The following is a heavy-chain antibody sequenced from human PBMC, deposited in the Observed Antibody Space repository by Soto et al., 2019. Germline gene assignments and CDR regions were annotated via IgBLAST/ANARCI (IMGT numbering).Heavy chain of an antibody. CDR2: IYYSGST. V-gene: IGHV4-61*01. CDR3: ARGIRWSGAGVYGMNYFDS. D-gene: IGHD4-17*01. CDR1: GDSVSSGSYY. J-gene: IGHJ4*02. Sequence: QVQLQESGPGLVKPSETLSLTCTVSGDSVSSGSYYWTWIRRPPGKGLEWIGYIYYSGSTNYNPSLKSRVTISVDTSKNQFSLKLTSVTAADTAVYYCARGIRWSGAGVYGMNYFDSWGQGTLVNVSS.